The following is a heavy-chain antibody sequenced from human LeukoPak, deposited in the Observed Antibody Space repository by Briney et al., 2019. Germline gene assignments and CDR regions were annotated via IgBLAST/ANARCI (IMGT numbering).Heavy chain of an antibody. J-gene: IGHJ4*02. D-gene: IGHD3-10*01. CDR2: IIPIFGTA. CDR1: GSTFSSYA. Sequence: SVKVSCKASGSTFSSYAISWVRQAPGQGLEWMGGIIPIFGTANYAQKFQGRVTITADESTSTAYMELSSLRSEDTAVYYCARDGNATYYYGSGSYYNLPTLDYWGQGTLVTVSS. V-gene: IGHV1-69*01. CDR3: ARDGNATYYYGSGSYYNLPTLDY.